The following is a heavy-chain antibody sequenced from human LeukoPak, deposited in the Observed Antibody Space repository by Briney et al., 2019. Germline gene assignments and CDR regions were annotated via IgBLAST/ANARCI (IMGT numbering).Heavy chain of an antibody. Sequence: GGSLRLSCAASGFSFSDYYMSWIRQAPGKGLEWVSYISSSAGNRHYADSVKGRFTISGDNAKNSLYLQMNGLRAEDTAVYYCARDPSDSYGDCWGQGTLVTVSS. D-gene: IGHD5-18*01. CDR1: GFSFSDYY. V-gene: IGHV3-11*01. CDR2: ISSSAGNR. CDR3: ARDPSDSYGDC. J-gene: IGHJ4*02.